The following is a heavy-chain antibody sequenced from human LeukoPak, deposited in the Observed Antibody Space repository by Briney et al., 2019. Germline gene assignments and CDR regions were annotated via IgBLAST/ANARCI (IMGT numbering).Heavy chain of an antibody. CDR3: ASNIQAPYFFDY. CDR2: ISSSSSYI. Sequence: PGGSLRLSCAASGFTFTSYAMGWVRQAPGKGLEWVSSISSSSSYIYYADSVKGRFTISRDNSKSTLYLQMNSLRAEDTAVYYCASNIQAPYFFDYWGQGTLVTVSS. V-gene: IGHV3-21*01. J-gene: IGHJ4*02. CDR1: GFTFTSYA.